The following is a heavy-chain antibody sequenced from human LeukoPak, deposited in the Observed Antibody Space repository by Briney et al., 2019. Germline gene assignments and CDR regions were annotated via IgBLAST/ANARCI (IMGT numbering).Heavy chain of an antibody. V-gene: IGHV3-11*01. CDR3: ARVAAAGTNFDY. D-gene: IGHD6-13*01. CDR2: ISGSGSTI. J-gene: IGHJ4*02. Sequence: GGSLRLSCAASGFTFSDYYMSWIRQAPGKGLEWVSYISGSGSTIYYADSMKGRFTISRDNAKNSLYLQMNSLRAEDTAVYYCARVAAAGTNFDYWGQGTLVTVCS. CDR1: GFTFSDYY.